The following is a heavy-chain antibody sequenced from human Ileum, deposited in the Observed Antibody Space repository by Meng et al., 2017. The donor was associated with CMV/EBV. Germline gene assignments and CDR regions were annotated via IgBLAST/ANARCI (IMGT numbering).Heavy chain of an antibody. V-gene: IGHV3-72*01. J-gene: IGHJ6*02. CDR2: IRNKANTYST. CDR1: GFTFSDHY. CDR3: ARAGRMDV. Sequence: GGSLRLSCAASGFTFSDHYMDWVRQAPGKGLEWVGRIRNKANTYSTEYAASVKGRFTISRDDSKDSLYLQMDSLKTEDTAVYYCARAGRMDVWGQGTTVTVSS.